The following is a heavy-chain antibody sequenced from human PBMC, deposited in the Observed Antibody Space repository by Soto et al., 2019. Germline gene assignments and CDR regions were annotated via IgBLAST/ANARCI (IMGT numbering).Heavy chain of an antibody. D-gene: IGHD3-10*01. CDR2: VRGGGDTK. V-gene: IGHV3-23*01. Sequence: EVQLLESGGGLVQPGGSLRLSCAASGFTFNNYAMTWVRQAPGKGLEWVSAVRGGGDTKSYADSVKGRFTVSRDGSKNTQYLQMRSLTAEHTALYYCAKGRGGSGSLTPRVDFWGQGTLVTVSS. CDR3: AKGRGGSGSLTPRVDF. J-gene: IGHJ4*02. CDR1: GFTFNNYA.